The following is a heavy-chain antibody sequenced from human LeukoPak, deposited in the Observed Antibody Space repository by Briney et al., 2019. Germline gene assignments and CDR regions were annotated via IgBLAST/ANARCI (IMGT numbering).Heavy chain of an antibody. J-gene: IGHJ4*02. Sequence: TGGSLRFSCVASGLPIADFAMHWVRQAPGKGLEWVSLISGDGVSTFYADSVKGRFSISRDNSKNSLSPEMNSLRTEDTAMYYCARESGRFDYWGQGTLVAVSS. CDR3: ARESGRFDY. V-gene: IGHV3-43*02. CDR1: GLPIADFA. CDR2: ISGDGVST.